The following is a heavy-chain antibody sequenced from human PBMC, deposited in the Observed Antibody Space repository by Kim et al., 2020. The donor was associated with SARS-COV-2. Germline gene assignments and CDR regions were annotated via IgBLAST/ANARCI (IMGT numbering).Heavy chain of an antibody. CDR3: ARDSLVFGVVIPPLGYYGMDV. CDR2: INPNSGGT. V-gene: IGHV1-2*06. Sequence: ASVKVSCKASGYTFTGYYMHWVRQAPGQGLEWMGRINPNSGGTNYAQKFQGRVTMTRDTYISTAYMELSRLRSDDTAVYYCARDSLVFGVVIPPLGYYGMDVWGQGTTVTVSS. CDR1: GYTFTGYY. D-gene: IGHD3-3*01. J-gene: IGHJ6*02.